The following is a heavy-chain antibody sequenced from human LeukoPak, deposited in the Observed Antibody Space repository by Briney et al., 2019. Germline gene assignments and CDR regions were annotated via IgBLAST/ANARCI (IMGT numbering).Heavy chain of an antibody. D-gene: IGHD4-17*01. CDR2: IKSRSDGGTT. CDR1: GFTFSSYA. V-gene: IGHV3-15*01. J-gene: IGHJ4*02. CDR3: ATPLTTVTTLPFDS. Sequence: GGSLRLSCAASGFTFSSYAMSWVRQAPGKGLEWVAHIKSRSDGGTTDYATPVKGRFTISRDDPKTTVYLQMNSLKTEDTAVYYCATPLTTVTTLPFDSWGQGTLVTVSS.